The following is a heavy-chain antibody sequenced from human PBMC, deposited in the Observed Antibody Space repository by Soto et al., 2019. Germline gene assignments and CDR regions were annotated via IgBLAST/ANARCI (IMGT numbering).Heavy chain of an antibody. CDR2: IKRDGSET. CDR1: TFIFSTYW. V-gene: IGHV3-7*03. D-gene: IGHD5-18*01. Sequence: GGSLRLSCAAPTFIFSTYWMTWIRQAPGNGLEWVANIKRDGSETHYADSVKGRFTISRDDAKNSLYLQMNSLRGEDTAVYYCARGGYSYGHWGQGTLVTVSS. J-gene: IGHJ4*02. CDR3: ARGGYSYGH.